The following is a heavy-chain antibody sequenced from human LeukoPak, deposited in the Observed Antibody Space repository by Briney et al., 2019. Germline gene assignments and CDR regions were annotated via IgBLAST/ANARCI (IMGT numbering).Heavy chain of an antibody. Sequence: PPETLSLTCTVSGGSIGTYYWTWIRQPPGKGLEWIGNIYSRGSSDYNPSLKSRVTISVDTSKNQFSLKLSSVTAADTAVYYCARLEYNWNLDYWGQGILVTVSS. CDR1: GGSIGTYY. CDR2: IYSRGSS. CDR3: ARLEYNWNLDY. V-gene: IGHV4-59*08. J-gene: IGHJ4*02. D-gene: IGHD1-20*01.